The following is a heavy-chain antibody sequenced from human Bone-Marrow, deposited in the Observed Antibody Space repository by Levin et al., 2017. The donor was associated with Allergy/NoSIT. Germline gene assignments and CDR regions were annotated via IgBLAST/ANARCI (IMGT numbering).Heavy chain of an antibody. Sequence: GGSLRLSCVASGFNFSTYAMGWVRQAPGMGLEWVSAISGSALNTYQADSVKGRFTISRDNSKNTLYLQMNSLRAEDAAVYYCAKGGYAYYFDYWGQGTLVTVSS. CDR3: AKGGYAYYFDY. CDR2: ISGSALNT. D-gene: IGHD2-2*01. CDR1: GFNFSTYA. V-gene: IGHV3-23*01. J-gene: IGHJ4*02.